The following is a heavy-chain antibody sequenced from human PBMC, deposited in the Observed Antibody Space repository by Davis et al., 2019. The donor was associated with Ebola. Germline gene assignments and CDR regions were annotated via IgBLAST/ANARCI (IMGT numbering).Heavy chain of an antibody. CDR2: IYYTGST. J-gene: IGHJ3*02. CDR1: RGSISSFF. V-gene: IGHV4-59*01. D-gene: IGHD4-11*01. CDR3: ARSLEYSDAFDI. Sequence: LRLSCTVSRGSISSFFWSWIRQSPGKGLEWIGYIYYTGSTNYNPSLKSRVTISVDTSKNQFSLKMISVTAADTAMYYCARSLEYSDAFDIWGQGTMVTVSS.